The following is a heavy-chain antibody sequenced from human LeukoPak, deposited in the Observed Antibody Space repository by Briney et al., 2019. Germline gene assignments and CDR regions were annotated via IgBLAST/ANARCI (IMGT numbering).Heavy chain of an antibody. CDR2: ITGSSNPI. V-gene: IGHV3-48*02. CDR1: GFIFSTYS. J-gene: IGHJ4*02. CDR3: VRDPEALDY. Sequence: PGGSLRLSCAASGFIFSTYSMNWVRQAPGKGLEWVSYITGSSNPIYYADSVKGRFTISRDNAKNSLYLQMNSLRDEDTAVYYCVRDPEALDYWGQGTLVTVSS.